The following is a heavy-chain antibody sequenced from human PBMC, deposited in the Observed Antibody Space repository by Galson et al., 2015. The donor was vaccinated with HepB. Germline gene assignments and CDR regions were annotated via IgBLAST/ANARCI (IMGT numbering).Heavy chain of an antibody. D-gene: IGHD6-19*01. CDR3: ARDRDSSGWSLGYYYYYMDV. V-gene: IGHV3-30*03. J-gene: IGHJ6*03. Sequence: SLRLSCAASGFTFSSYGMHWVRQAPGKGLEWVAVISYDGSNTDYADSVKGRFTISRDKSKNTLYLQMNSLRAEDTAVYYCARDRDSSGWSLGYYYYYMDVWGKVTTVTVSS. CDR1: GFTFSSYG. CDR2: ISYDGSNT.